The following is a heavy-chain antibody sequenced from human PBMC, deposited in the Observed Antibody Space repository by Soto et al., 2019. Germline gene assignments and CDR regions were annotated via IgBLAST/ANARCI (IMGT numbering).Heavy chain of an antibody. D-gene: IGHD3-3*01. J-gene: IGHJ6*03. CDR3: ARHGGRYYYYYMDV. CDR2: IYYSGST. CDR1: GGSISSYY. V-gene: IGHV4-59*08. Sequence: SESLSLTCTVSGGSISSYYWSWIRQPPGKGLEWIGYIYYSGSTNYNPSLESRVTISVDTSKNQFSLKLSSVTAADTAVYYCARHGGRYYYYYMDVWGKGTTVTVSS.